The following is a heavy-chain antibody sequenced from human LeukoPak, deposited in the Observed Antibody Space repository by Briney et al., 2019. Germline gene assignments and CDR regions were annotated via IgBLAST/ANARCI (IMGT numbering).Heavy chain of an antibody. CDR2: ISWNSGSI. CDR3: AKAAASGDDYYYYMDV. J-gene: IGHJ6*03. Sequence: PGGSLRLSCAASGFTFDDYAMHWVRQAPGKGLEWVSGISWNSGSIGYADSVKGRFTISRDNAKNSLYLQMNSLRAEDTALYYCAKAAASGDDYYYYMDVWGKGTTVTISS. D-gene: IGHD3-10*01. CDR1: GFTFDDYA. V-gene: IGHV3-9*01.